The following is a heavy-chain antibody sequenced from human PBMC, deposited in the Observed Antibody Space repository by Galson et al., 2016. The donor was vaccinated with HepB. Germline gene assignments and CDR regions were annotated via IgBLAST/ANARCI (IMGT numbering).Heavy chain of an antibody. J-gene: IGHJ5*02. CDR2: VDKSGSN. CDR1: GDPISYYS. D-gene: IGHD6-13*01. Sequence: SETLSLTCTVSGDPISYYSWTWIRQSPGKGLEWIGYVDKSGSNNYNPSPKSRLTISAGTSGNQFSLKLNSVTDADTAVYYCCATTTAWYPSWGQGILVSVSS. CDR3: CATTTAWYPS. V-gene: IGHV4-59*01.